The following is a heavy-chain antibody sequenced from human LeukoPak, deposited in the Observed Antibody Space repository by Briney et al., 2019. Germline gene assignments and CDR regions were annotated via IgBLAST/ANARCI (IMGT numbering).Heavy chain of an antibody. CDR1: GFNFSAYA. V-gene: IGHV3-30-3*01. CDR3: ARARDVIVEEYSDF. CDR2: ISYDATRK. J-gene: IGHJ4*02. D-gene: IGHD2-15*01. Sequence: GGSLRLSCAASGFNFSAYAMHWVRQAPGRGLEWVTLISYDATRKSYGDSVQGRFTISRDNAKNTVYLQMNSLRSEDTAVYYCARARDVIVEEYSDFWGQGTLVTVSS.